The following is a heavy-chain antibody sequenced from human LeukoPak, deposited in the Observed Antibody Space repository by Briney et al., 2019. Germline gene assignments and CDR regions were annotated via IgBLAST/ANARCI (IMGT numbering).Heavy chain of an antibody. CDR1: GFPFTNYA. Sequence: ASVKVSCKASGFPFTNYAFHWVRQAPGQRLEWLGWINAGNDDTKYSQKFQGRVTITRDTSANTAYMELSSLTSDDTAVYYCARGGGDFWSGYYPYYYYGMDVWGQGTTVTVSS. J-gene: IGHJ6*02. CDR2: INAGNDDT. CDR3: ARGGGDFWSGYYPYYYYGMDV. D-gene: IGHD3-3*01. V-gene: IGHV1-3*01.